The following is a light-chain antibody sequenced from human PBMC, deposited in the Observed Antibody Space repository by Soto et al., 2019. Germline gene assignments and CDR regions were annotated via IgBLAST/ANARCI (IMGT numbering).Light chain of an antibody. J-gene: IGLJ3*02. V-gene: IGLV1-40*01. CDR2: GNN. CDR3: QSYDNSLNEWV. Sequence: QSVLTQPPSVSGAPGQRVTISCTGTASSIAARYDVHWYQQIPGKAPKLLIYGNNNRPSGVPDRFSASKSGTSASLAITGLQADDEADYYCQSYDNSLNEWVFGGGTKLTVL. CDR1: ASSIAARYD.